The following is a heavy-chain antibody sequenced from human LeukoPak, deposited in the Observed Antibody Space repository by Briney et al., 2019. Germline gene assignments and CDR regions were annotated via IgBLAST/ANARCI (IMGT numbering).Heavy chain of an antibody. J-gene: IGHJ3*02. V-gene: IGHV1-46*01. CDR2: INPSGGST. CDR3: ARFSDYYDSSGYYQKTYDAFDI. D-gene: IGHD3-22*01. CDR1: GYTFTSYY. Sequence: ASVKVSCKASGYTFTSYYMHWVRQAPGQELEWMGIINPSGGSTSYAQKFQGRVTMTRDTSTSTVYMELSSLRSEDTAVYYCARFSDYYDSSGYYQKTYDAFDIWGQGTMVTVSS.